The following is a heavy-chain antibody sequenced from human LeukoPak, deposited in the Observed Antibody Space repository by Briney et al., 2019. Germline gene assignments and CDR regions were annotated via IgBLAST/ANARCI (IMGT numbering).Heavy chain of an antibody. CDR2: ISGSGGST. CDR1: GFTFNSYA. Sequence: HPGGSLRLSCAASGFTFNSYAMSWVRQAPGKGLEWVSAISGSGGSTYYADSVKGRFTISRDNSKNTLYLQMNSLRAEDTAVYYCAKEGYSGSYLFLDYWGQGTLVTVSS. V-gene: IGHV3-23*01. D-gene: IGHD1-26*01. J-gene: IGHJ4*02. CDR3: AKEGYSGSYLFLDY.